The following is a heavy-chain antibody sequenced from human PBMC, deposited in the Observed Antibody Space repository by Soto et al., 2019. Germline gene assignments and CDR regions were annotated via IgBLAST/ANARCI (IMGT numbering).Heavy chain of an antibody. CDR2: IFSNDEK. CDR3: ARIRLPGYYDSSGYYAFDI. D-gene: IGHD3-22*01. CDR1: GFSLSNARMG. Sequence: SGPTLVNPTETLTLTCTVSGFSLSNARMGVSWIRQPPGKALEWLAHIFSNDEKSYSTSLKSRLTISKDTSKSQVVLTMTNMDPVDTATYYCARIRLPGYYDSSGYYAFDIWGQGRMVTVSS. J-gene: IGHJ3*02. V-gene: IGHV2-26*01.